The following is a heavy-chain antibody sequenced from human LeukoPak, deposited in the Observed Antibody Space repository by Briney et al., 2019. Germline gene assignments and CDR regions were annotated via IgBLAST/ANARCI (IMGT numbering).Heavy chain of an antibody. CDR1: GFIFSNYA. V-gene: IGHV3-23*01. J-gene: IGHJ4*02. CDR2: SSRGDST. D-gene: IGHD6-19*01. CDR3: VKGPRPDITVAHTVEN. Sequence: GGSLRLSCAASGFIFSNYAMSWVRQVPGRGLEWVSTSSRGDSTYVADSVKGRFTITRDNSKNPLYLQMNTVRAEDTAVYYCVKGPRPDITVAHTVENWGQGALVTVSS.